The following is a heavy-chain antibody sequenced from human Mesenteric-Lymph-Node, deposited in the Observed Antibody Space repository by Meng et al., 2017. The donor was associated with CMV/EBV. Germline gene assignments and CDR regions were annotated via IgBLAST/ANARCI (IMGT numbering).Heavy chain of an antibody. J-gene: IGHJ6*02. Sequence: ISWVRQAPGQGLEWMGRIIPILGIANYAQKFQGRVTITADKSTSTAYMELSSLRSEDTAVYYCARDGGSYDFWSVAPPGYYYGMDVWGQGTTVTVSS. D-gene: IGHD3-3*01. V-gene: IGHV1-69*04. CDR2: IIPILGIA. CDR3: ARDGGSYDFWSVAPPGYYYGMDV.